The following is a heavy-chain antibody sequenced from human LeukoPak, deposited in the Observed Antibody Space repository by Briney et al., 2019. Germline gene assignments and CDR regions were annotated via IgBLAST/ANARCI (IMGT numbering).Heavy chain of an antibody. CDR3: VREKGSNYYYYYLDV. D-gene: IGHD2-15*01. J-gene: IGHJ6*03. V-gene: IGHV4-61*02. CDR2: IYSNGNT. CDR1: GGSISSGSYY. Sequence: SQTLSLTCSVSGGSISSGSYYWSWIRQPAGKGLEWIGRIYSNGNTNYNPSLKSRVTISVDSSKNQFSLKLSSVTAADTAVYYCVREKGSNYYYYYLDVWVKGTTVTVSS.